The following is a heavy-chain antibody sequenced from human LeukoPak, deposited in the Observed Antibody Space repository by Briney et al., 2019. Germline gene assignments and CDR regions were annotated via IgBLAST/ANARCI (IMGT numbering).Heavy chain of an antibody. J-gene: IGHJ6*03. V-gene: IGHV1-18*01. CDR3: ARGLKEVSYYDFWSGSPYYYYYMDV. D-gene: IGHD3-3*01. CDR2: ISAYNGNT. Sequence: ASVKVSSKASGGTFSSYAISWVRQAPGQGLEWMGWISAYNGNTNYAQKLQGRVTMTTDTSTSTAYMELRSLRSDDTAVYYCARGLKEVSYYDFWSGSPYYYYYMDVWGKGTTVTVSS. CDR1: GGTFSSYA.